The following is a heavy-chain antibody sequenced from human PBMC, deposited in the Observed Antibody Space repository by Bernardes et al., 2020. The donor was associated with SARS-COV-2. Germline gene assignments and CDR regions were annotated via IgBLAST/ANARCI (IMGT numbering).Heavy chain of an antibody. J-gene: IGHJ6*02. CDR2: ISSSSSYI. Sequence: SMRLSCAASGFPFSSYSMNWVRQSPGKGLEWVSSISSSSSYIYYADSVKGRFTISRDNAKNSLYLQMNSLRAEDTAVYYCARDRDYYDSSGYYFNYYYGMDVWGQGTTVTVSS. CDR3: ARDRDYYDSSGYYFNYYYGMDV. D-gene: IGHD3-22*01. V-gene: IGHV3-21*01. CDR1: GFPFSSYS.